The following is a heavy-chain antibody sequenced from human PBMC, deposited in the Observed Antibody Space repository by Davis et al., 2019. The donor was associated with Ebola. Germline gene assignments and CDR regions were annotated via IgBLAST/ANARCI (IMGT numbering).Heavy chain of an antibody. D-gene: IGHD5-18*01. CDR1: GGSISSYY. Sequence: TLSLTCTVSGGSISSYYWSWIRQPPGKGLEWIGYIYYSGSTNYNPSLKSRVTISVDTSKNQFSLKLSSVTAADTAVYYCARDHGYSYGYVDYYYYGMDVWGQGTTVTVSS. J-gene: IGHJ6*02. CDR2: IYYSGST. V-gene: IGHV4-59*01. CDR3: ARDHGYSYGYVDYYYYGMDV.